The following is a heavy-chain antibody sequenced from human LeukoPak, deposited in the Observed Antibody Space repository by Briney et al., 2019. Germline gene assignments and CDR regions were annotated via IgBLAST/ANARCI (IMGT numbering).Heavy chain of an antibody. V-gene: IGHV4-34*01. CDR3: ARGYGDYRHFDY. CDR2: INHSGST. Sequence: SETLSLTCAVYGGSFSGYYWSWIRQPPGKGLEWIGEINHSGSTNYNPSLKSRVTISVDTSKNQFSLKLSSVTTADTAVYYCARGYGDYRHFDYWGQGTLVTVSS. CDR1: GGSFSGYY. D-gene: IGHD4-17*01. J-gene: IGHJ4*02.